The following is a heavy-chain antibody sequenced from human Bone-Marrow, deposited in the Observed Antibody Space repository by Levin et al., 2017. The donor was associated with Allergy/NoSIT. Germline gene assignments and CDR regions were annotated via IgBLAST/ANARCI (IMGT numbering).Heavy chain of an antibody. CDR2: ISYDGSEK. CDR1: GFTFSSHG. CDR3: AKDNRQAVFGVVINYYFDD. J-gene: IGHJ4*02. D-gene: IGHD3-3*01. V-gene: IGHV3-30*18. Sequence: SCEASGFTFSSHGMHWVRQAPGRGLERVASISYDGSEKNYADSVRGRFTISRDNSKNTLNLQMNSLRTEDTAVYYCAKDNRQAVFGVVINYYFDDWGQGTLVTVSS.